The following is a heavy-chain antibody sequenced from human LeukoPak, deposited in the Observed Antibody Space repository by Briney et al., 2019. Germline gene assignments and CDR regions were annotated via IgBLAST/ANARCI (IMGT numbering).Heavy chain of an antibody. J-gene: IGHJ4*02. CDR1: VGSLSRSRYY. D-gene: IGHD5-12*01. Sequence: PSETLPLTYTVSVGSLSRSRYYWGWTPHPPGKGLECIGSNYYSGSPYYNPSLKSRVTISVDTSKNQSSLKLSSVPAQDTAVYYWATSGYDTPPEYWGQETLVTLPS. CDR2: NYYSGSP. V-gene: IGHV4-39*01. CDR3: ATSGYDTPPEY.